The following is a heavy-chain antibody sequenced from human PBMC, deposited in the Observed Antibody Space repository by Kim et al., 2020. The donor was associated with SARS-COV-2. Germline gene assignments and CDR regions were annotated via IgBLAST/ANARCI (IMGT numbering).Heavy chain of an antibody. D-gene: IGHD3-10*01. V-gene: IGHV5-51*01. CDR3: ARSIYGSGSYRWFHP. Sequence: GESLKISCKGSGYSFNNYWIGWVRQMPGKGLEWMGIIYPADSVSRYSPSFQGQVTISADTSLSTAYLQWSSLKASSTAMYYCARSIYGSGSYRWFHPWCQ. CDR1: GYSFNNYW. CDR2: IYPADSVS. J-gene: IGHJ5*02.